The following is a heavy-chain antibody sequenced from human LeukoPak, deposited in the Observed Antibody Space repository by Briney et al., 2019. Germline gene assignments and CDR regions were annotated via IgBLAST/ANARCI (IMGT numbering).Heavy chain of an antibody. Sequence: ASVKVSCKASGYTFTNYDINWVRQAPGQGLEWMGWISAYNGNTNYAQKFQGRVTMTTDTSTSTAYMELRSLRSDDTAVYYCARASSSWTGYFDYWGQGTLVTVSS. CDR2: ISAYNGNT. CDR1: GYTFTNYD. J-gene: IGHJ4*02. CDR3: ARASSSWTGYFDY. D-gene: IGHD6-13*01. V-gene: IGHV1-18*01.